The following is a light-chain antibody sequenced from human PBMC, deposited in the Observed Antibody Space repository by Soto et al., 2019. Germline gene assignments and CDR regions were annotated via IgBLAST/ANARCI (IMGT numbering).Light chain of an antibody. CDR2: ENN. V-gene: IGLV1-51*02. Sequence: QSVLTKPPSVSAAPGQKVTISCSGSSSNIGNNYVSWYQQLPGTAPKLLIYENNKRPSGIPDRFSGSKSGTSATLGITGLQTGDEADYYCGTWDSSLSACVFGGGTKLTVL. J-gene: IGLJ2*01. CDR1: SSNIGNNY. CDR3: GTWDSSLSACV.